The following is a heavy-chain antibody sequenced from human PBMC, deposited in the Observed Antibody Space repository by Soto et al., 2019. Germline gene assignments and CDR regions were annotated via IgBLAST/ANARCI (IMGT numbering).Heavy chain of an antibody. J-gene: IGHJ5*02. CDR1: GGSISSSSYY. V-gene: IGHV4-39*01. Sequence: QLQLQESGPGLVKPSETLSLTCTVSGGSISSSSYYWGWIRQPPGKVLEWIGSIYYSGSTYYNPSLKSRVTISVDTSKNQFSLKLSSVTAADTAVYYCARQLIAAAGKNWFDPWGQGTLVTVSS. CDR2: IYYSGST. CDR3: ARQLIAAAGKNWFDP. D-gene: IGHD6-13*01.